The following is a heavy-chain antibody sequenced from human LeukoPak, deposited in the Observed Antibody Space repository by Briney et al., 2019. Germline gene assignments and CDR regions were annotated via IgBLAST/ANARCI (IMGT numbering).Heavy chain of an antibody. CDR1: GFSFSNYG. CDR3: ARDTGYSSGWYDY. Sequence: PGGSLRLSCAASGFSFSNYGMHWVRQAPGKGLEWVAVIWYDGSNKYYADSVKGRFTISRDNSKNTLYLQMNSLRAEDTSVYSCARDTGYSSGWYDYWGQGTLSPSPQ. CDR2: IWYDGSNK. J-gene: IGHJ4*02. D-gene: IGHD6-19*01. V-gene: IGHV3-33*01.